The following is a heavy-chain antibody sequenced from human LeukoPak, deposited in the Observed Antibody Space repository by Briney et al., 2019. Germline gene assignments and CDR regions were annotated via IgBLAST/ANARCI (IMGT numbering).Heavy chain of an antibody. CDR1: GGSISSRSYY. CDR2: ISDSGNT. Sequence: NTSETLSLTCTVSGGSISSRSYYWGWIRQPPGKGLEWIGKISDSGNTYYNPSLKSRVTISVDRSKNQFSLKLSSVTAADTAVYYCARAHGDYAFGFDYWGQGTLVTVSS. CDR3: ARAHGDYAFGFDY. V-gene: IGHV4-39*07. J-gene: IGHJ4*02. D-gene: IGHD4-17*01.